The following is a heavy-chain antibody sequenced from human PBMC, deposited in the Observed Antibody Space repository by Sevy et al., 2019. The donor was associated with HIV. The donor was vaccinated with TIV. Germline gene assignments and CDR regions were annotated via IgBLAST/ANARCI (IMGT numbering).Heavy chain of an antibody. D-gene: IGHD3-3*01. CDR1: GFTVSSNY. V-gene: IGHV3-53*01. J-gene: IGHJ6*02. CDR2: IYSDGNT. CDR3: ARGLILEWSWYGMDV. Sequence: GGSLRLSCAASGFTVSSNYMSWVRQAPGKGLEWVSVIYSDGNTYYADSVKGRFTISRDNSKNTLYLQMNSLRAEYTAVYYCARGLILEWSWYGMDVWGQGTTVTVSS.